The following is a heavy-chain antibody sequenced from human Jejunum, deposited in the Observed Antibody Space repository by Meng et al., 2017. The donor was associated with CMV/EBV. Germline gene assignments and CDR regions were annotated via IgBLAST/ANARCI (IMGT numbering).Heavy chain of an antibody. J-gene: IGHJ5*02. D-gene: IGHD1-26*01. CDR1: SVSNKSVA. CDR3: ARVEWEVIRYWFDP. Sequence: SVSNKSVAWNWIRQSPSRGLEWLGRTYYRSKWYDDYAVSVKSRITIIPDTSKNQFSLQLNSVTPEDTAVYYCARVEWEVIRYWFDPWGQGTLVTVSS. CDR2: TYYRSKWYD. V-gene: IGHV6-1*01.